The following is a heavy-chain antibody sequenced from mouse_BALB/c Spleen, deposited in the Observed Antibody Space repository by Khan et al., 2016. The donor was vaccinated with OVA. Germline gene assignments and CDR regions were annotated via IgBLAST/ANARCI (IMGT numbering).Heavy chain of an antibody. CDR3: ARGNDYGYYFDY. V-gene: IGHV3-2*02. CDR2: ISYSGVT. J-gene: IGHJ2*01. CDR1: GYSITSGYA. D-gene: IGHD1-1*01. Sequence: VQLKESGPGLVKPSQSLSLTCTVTGYSITSGYAWNWIRQFPGNKLEWMGYISYSGVTSNTPSLKSRIPFTRDKSKSPFFLQLNSVTTEDTATYYCARGNDYGYYFDYWGQGTTLTVSS.